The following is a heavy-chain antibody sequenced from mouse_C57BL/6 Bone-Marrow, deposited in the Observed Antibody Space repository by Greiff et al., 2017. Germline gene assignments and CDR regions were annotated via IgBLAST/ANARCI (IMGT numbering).Heavy chain of an antibody. CDR1: GFTFSSYG. Sequence: EVKLVESGGDLVKPGGSLKLSCAASGFTFSSYGMSWVRQTPDKRLEWVATISSGGSYTYYPDSVKGRFTISRDNAKNTLYLQMSSLKSEDTAMYYCASRRDDGYCAPFAYWGQGTLVTVSA. CDR2: ISSGGSYT. J-gene: IGHJ3*01. CDR3: ASRRDDGYCAPFAY. D-gene: IGHD2-3*01. V-gene: IGHV5-6*02.